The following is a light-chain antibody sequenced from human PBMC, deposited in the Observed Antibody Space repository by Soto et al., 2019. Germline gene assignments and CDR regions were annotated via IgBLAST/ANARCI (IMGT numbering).Light chain of an antibody. CDR2: GSS. V-gene: IGKV3-20*01. CDR1: QSVTNNY. J-gene: IGKJ2*01. CDR3: HQYGSSPAYT. Sequence: EVVLTQSPGTLSLSPGERATLSCRASQSVTNNYLAWYQQRPGQAPRLLIFGSSDRATGIPDRFSGSGSGTDFTLTISRLEPEDFAVYYCHQYGSSPAYTFGQGTKREIK.